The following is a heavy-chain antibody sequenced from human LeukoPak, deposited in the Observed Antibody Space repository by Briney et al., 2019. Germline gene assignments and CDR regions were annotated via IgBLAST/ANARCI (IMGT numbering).Heavy chain of an antibody. CDR1: GGSFSDYF. CDR3: ASSSYDLLTGLGLTHDF. CDR2: VHPSGRT. J-gene: IGHJ4*02. D-gene: IGHD3-9*01. Sequence: PSETLSLTCAVYGGSFSDYFWSWIRQPPGKGLEWIGEVHPSGRTNYKSSLKSRITISVDTSKNQFSLSLSSVTAADTAVYFGASSSYDLLTGLGLTHDFWGQGTLVTVSS. V-gene: IGHV4-34*01.